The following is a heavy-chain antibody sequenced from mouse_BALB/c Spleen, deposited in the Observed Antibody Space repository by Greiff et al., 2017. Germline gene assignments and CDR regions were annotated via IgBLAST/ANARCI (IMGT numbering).Heavy chain of an antibody. CDR3: ARGGYGWYFDV. CDR1: GFTFSSFG. Sequence: DVKLVESGGGLVQPGGSRKLSCAASGFTFSSFGMHWVRQAPEKGLEWVAYISSGSSTIYYADTVKGRFTISRDNPKNTLFLQMTSLRSEDTAMYYCARGGYGWYFDVWGAGTTVTVSS. CDR2: ISSGSSTI. J-gene: IGHJ1*01. V-gene: IGHV5-17*02. D-gene: IGHD2-2*01.